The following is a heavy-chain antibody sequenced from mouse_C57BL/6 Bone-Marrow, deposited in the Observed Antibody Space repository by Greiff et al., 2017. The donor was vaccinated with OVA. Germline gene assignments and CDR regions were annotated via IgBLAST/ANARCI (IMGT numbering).Heavy chain of an antibody. CDR3: ARDLYYDGSSYPFAY. CDR1: GFTFSSYA. Sequence: EVQLVESGGGLVKPGGSLKLSCAASGFTFSSYAMSWVRQTPEKRLEWVATISDGGSYTYYPDNVKGRFTISRDNAKNNLYLQRSHLKSEDTAMYDCARDLYYDGSSYPFAYWGQGTLVTVSA. D-gene: IGHD1-1*01. J-gene: IGHJ3*01. CDR2: ISDGGSYT. V-gene: IGHV5-4*01.